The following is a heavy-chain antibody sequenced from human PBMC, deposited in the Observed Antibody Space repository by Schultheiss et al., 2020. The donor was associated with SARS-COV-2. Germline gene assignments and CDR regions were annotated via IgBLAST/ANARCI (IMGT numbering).Heavy chain of an antibody. J-gene: IGHJ3*02. CDR2: IYYSGST. Sequence: SQTLSLTCTVSGGSISSYYWSWIRQPPGKGLEWIGSIYYSGSTYYNPSLKSRVTISVDTSKNQFSLKLSSVTAADTAVYYCARLGIGYCSSTSCSRAFDIWGQGTMVTVSS. V-gene: IGHV4-59*08. CDR3: ARLGIGYCSSTSCSRAFDI. CDR1: GGSISSYY. D-gene: IGHD2-2*01.